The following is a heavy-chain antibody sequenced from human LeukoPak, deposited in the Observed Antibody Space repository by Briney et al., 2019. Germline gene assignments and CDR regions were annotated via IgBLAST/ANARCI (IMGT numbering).Heavy chain of an antibody. CDR3: ARDPSTRTGTTSWFDP. CDR2: IYYSVST. D-gene: IGHD1-1*01. CDR1: GASISSTNYY. J-gene: IGHJ5*02. Sequence: SETLSLTCTVSGASISSTNYYWGWIRQTPGKGLEWIGTIYYSVSTYYNPSLKSRLSISVDTSKNQFSLKLSSVTAADTAVYYCARDPSTRTGTTSWFDPWGQGTLVTVSS. V-gene: IGHV4-39*07.